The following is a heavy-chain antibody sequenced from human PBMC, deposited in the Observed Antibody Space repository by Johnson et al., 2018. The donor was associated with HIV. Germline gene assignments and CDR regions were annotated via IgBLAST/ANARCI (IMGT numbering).Heavy chain of an antibody. D-gene: IGHD2-15*01. J-gene: IGHJ3*02. CDR2: INWNGGST. V-gene: IGHV3-20*04. CDR3: ARGIRYCSGGNCYSDAFDI. CDR1: GFTFDDYG. Sequence: VQLVESGGGALRPGGSLRLSCEASGFTFDDYGMSWVRQGPGKGLEWVSGINWNGGSTGYSDSVKGRFTISRDNAKNSLYLQMNSLRGEDTALYYCARGIRYCSGGNCYSDAFDIWGQGTMVTVSS.